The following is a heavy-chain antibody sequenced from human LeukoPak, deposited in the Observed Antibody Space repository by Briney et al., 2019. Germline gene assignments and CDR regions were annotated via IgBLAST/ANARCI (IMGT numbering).Heavy chain of an antibody. Sequence: SETLSPTCSVSGGSASSRTHYWAWIRQPPGKGLEWIGSINYSGKLTFNPSLKSRVTVSIDTSKNQVSLTLSYVTAADTAVYYCARDFGDWRTDYWGQGTLVTVSS. CDR1: GGSASSRTHY. V-gene: IGHV4-39*07. J-gene: IGHJ4*02. CDR3: ARDFGDWRTDY. D-gene: IGHD2-21*02. CDR2: INYSGKL.